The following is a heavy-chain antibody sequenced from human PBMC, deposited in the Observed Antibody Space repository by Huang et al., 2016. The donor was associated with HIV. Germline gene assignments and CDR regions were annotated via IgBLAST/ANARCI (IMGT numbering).Heavy chain of an antibody. J-gene: IGHJ6*03. D-gene: IGHD2-8*01. Sequence: QLQLQESGPGLVKPSETLSLTCTVSGGSISSSSYYWGWIRQPPGKGLEWIGSSSYSGSTSYNPARKSRFTISVDTSKNQFSLKLSSVTAADTAVYYCARVGYCTNGVCYKGYYYYYMDVWGKGTTVTVSS. CDR2: SSYSGST. CDR1: GGSISSSSYY. CDR3: ARVGYCTNGVCYKGYYYYYMDV. V-gene: IGHV4-39*01.